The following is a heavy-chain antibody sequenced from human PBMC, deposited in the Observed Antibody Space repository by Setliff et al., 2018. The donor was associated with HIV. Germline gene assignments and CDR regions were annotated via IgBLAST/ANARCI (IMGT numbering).Heavy chain of an antibody. CDR2: IYPGDSDT. V-gene: IGHV5-51*01. J-gene: IGHJ6*03. D-gene: IGHD2-2*02. CDR1: GYSFTSHW. CDR3: ARLGAYCSSTSCYSYYYYYYYMDV. Sequence: GESLKISCKGSGYSFTSHWIGWVRQMPGKGLEWMGIIYPGDSDTRYSPSFQGQVTISADKSISTAYLQWSSLKASDTAMYYCARLGAYCSSTSCYSYYYYYYYMDVWGKGTTVTVSS.